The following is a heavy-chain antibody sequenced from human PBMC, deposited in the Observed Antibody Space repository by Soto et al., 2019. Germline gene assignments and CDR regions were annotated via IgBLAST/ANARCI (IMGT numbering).Heavy chain of an antibody. CDR1: GYTFTSYA. J-gene: IGHJ5*02. V-gene: IGHV1-3*01. Sequence: GASVKVSCKRTGYTFTSYAVHWVRQAPGQRLEWMGRINAGNGDTKYSQEFQGRVTITRDTSANTAYMELRSLRSEDTAVYYCARASTTCDACWFDPWGQGTLVTVSS. CDR2: INAGNGDT. D-gene: IGHD2-2*01. CDR3: ARASTTCDACWFDP.